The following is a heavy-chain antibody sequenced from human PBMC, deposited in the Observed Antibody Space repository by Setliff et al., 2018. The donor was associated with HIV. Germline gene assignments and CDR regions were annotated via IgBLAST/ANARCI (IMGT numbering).Heavy chain of an antibody. D-gene: IGHD2-21*01. CDR2: IFSSGST. CDR1: GGSISSGDYY. CDR3: ATLFIPNYFDP. J-gene: IGHJ5*02. Sequence: SETLSLTCTVSGGSISSGDYYWGWIRQPPGKGLQWIGHIFSSGSTYYNPSLKSRVAISVDTSKNQFSLQLNSVTAADTAVYYCATLFIPNYFDPWGQGTLVTVSS. V-gene: IGHV4-39*01.